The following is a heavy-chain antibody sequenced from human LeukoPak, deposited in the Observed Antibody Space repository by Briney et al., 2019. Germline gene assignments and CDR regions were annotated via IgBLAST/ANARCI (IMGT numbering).Heavy chain of an antibody. CDR2: IYHSGST. CDR1: GYSISSGYY. CDR3: ARGEGPVRGVIRYYFDY. V-gene: IGHV4-38-2*02. Sequence: PSETLSLTCTVSGYSISSGYYWGWIRQPPGKGLEWIGSIYHSGSTYYNPSLKSRVTISVDRSKNQFSLKLSSVTAADTAVYYCARGEGPVRGVIRYYFDYWGQGTLVTVSS. D-gene: IGHD3-10*01. J-gene: IGHJ4*02.